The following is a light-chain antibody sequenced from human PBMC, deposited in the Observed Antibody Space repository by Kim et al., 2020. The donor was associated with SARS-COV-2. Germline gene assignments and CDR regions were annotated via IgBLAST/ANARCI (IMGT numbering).Light chain of an antibody. V-gene: IGLV6-57*03. CDR1: SGSIATSY. CDR3: QSYDSTTVV. J-gene: IGLJ2*01. Sequence: LTQPHSVSESPGRTVTISCTRSSGSIATSYVQWYQQRPASAPTTAIYENDQRPSGVPDRFSGSIDSSSNSASLTISGLKTEDEADYYCQSYDSTTVVFGGGTKLTVL. CDR2: END.